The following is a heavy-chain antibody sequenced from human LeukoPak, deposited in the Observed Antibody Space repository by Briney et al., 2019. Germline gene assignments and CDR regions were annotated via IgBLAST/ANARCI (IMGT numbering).Heavy chain of an antibody. V-gene: IGHV4-39*01. CDR1: GASFSSSTYY. Sequence: PSETLSLTCTVSGASFSSSTYYWGWIRQPPGKGLEWIGSIYYSGSTYYNPFLKSRVTMSVDTSKNQLSLKLSSVTAADTAVYYCARHAGGISATGTRPFDYWGQGTLVTVSS. CDR2: IYYSGST. D-gene: IGHD6-13*01. J-gene: IGHJ4*02. CDR3: ARHAGGISATGTRPFDY.